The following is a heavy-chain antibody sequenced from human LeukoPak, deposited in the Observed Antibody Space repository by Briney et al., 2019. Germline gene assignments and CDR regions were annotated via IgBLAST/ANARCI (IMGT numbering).Heavy chain of an antibody. CDR2: ISYSGGT. CDR1: GDSISTYQ. CDR3: ARVGRGDHTWGSYSFDY. V-gene: IGHV4-59*01. J-gene: IGHJ4*02. D-gene: IGHD3-16*01. Sequence: PSETLSLTCTVSGDSISTYQWSWIRHPPGKGLEWIGYISYSGGTMYNPSLRSRVTISIDTSKNQFSLKLSSVTAADTAVYYCARVGRGDHTWGSYSFDYWGQGALVTVSS.